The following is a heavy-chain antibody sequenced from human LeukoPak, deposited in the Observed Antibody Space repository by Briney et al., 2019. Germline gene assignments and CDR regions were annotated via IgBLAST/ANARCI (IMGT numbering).Heavy chain of an antibody. CDR1: GGSISSGDYY. CDR3: ARDIGTDYYGSGSYDAFDI. Sequence: PSETLSLTCTVSGGSISSGDYYWSWIRQPPGKGLEWIGYIYYSGSTYYNPSLKSRVPISVDTSKNQFSLKLSSVTAADTAVYYCARDIGTDYYGSGSYDAFDIWGQGTMVTVSS. J-gene: IGHJ3*02. D-gene: IGHD3-10*01. V-gene: IGHV4-30-4*08. CDR2: IYYSGST.